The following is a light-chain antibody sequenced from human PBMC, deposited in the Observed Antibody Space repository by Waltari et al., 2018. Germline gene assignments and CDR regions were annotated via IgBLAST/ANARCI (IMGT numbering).Light chain of an antibody. CDR3: QAWDSRVV. V-gene: IGLV3-1*01. Sequence: SYELTQPPSVSVSPGQTASITCSGDKLGDKYACWYQQKPGQSPVLVIYQDIKRPSGSPEGFSGSNSGNTATLTISGSQAMDEADYYCQAWDSRVVFGGGTKLTVL. CDR2: QDI. CDR1: KLGDKY. J-gene: IGLJ2*01.